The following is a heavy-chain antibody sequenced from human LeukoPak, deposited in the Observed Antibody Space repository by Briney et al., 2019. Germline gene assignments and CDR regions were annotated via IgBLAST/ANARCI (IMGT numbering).Heavy chain of an antibody. D-gene: IGHD2-15*01. J-gene: IGHJ4*02. CDR2: IYYSGST. CDR1: GGSISSSSYY. CDR3: ARGRVVAATPDY. V-gene: IGHV4-39*01. Sequence: PSETLSLTCTVSGGSISSSSYYWGWIRQPPGKGLEWIGSIYYSGSTYYNPSLKSRVTISVDTSKNQFSLKLSSVTAADTAVHYCARGRVVAATPDYWGQGTLVTVSS.